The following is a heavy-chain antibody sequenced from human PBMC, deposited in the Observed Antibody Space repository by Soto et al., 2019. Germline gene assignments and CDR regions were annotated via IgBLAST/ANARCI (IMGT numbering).Heavy chain of an antibody. Sequence: XVSLGLSCAASGFTFSSYSMSWVRQAPGKGLEWVSAISGSGGSTYYADSVKGRFTISRDNSKNTLYLQMNSLRAEDTAVYYCAKRAIVVVITTWMNYCGQGTLVTVSS. CDR1: GFTFSSYS. CDR3: AKRAIVVVITTWMNY. D-gene: IGHD3-22*01. CDR2: ISGSGGST. V-gene: IGHV3-23*01. J-gene: IGHJ4*02.